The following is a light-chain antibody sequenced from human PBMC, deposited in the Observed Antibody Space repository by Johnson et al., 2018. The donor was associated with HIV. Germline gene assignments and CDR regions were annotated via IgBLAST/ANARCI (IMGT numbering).Light chain of an antibody. Sequence: QSVLTQPPSVSAAPGQKVTISCSGSNSNIGNNYVSWYQQLPGTAPKLLIYGHDKRPSGIPDRFSGSKSGTSATLGITGLQAGDEANYYCGTWDSRLSGVFGTGTAVTVL. CDR3: GTWDSRLSGV. V-gene: IGLV1-51*01. J-gene: IGLJ1*01. CDR2: GHD. CDR1: NSNIGNNY.